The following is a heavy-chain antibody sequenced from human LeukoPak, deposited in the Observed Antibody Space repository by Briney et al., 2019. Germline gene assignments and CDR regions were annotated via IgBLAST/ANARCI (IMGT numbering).Heavy chain of an antibody. D-gene: IGHD2-2*01. Sequence: GGSLRLSCAASGFTSSSYWMHWVRQAPGKGLVWVSRINTDGRSVTYAELVKGRFTISRDNAKNTLYLQMNSLRAEDTAVYYCLRTTLGPAGAIDYWGQGTLVAVSS. J-gene: IGHJ4*02. CDR1: GFTSSSYW. CDR3: LRTTLGPAGAIDY. V-gene: IGHV3-74*01. CDR2: INTDGRSV.